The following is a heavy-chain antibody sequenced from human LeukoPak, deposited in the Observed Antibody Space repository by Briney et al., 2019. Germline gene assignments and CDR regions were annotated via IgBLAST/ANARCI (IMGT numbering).Heavy chain of an antibody. Sequence: SETLSLTCPVAGGSISSSSYYWGWLRQPPGKGLEWIGRIYYSGSTYYNPSLKSRVTISVDTSKNQFSLKLSSVTAADTTVYYCARLGSGSYYFDYWGQGNLVTVSS. D-gene: IGHD1-26*01. CDR3: ARLGSGSYYFDY. V-gene: IGHV4-39*01. J-gene: IGHJ4*02. CDR2: IYYSGST. CDR1: GGSISSSSYY.